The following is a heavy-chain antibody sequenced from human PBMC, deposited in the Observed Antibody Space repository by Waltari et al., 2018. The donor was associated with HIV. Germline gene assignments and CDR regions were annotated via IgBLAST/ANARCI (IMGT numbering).Heavy chain of an antibody. J-gene: IGHJ6*02. Sequence: EVQLVESGGGLVQPGASLRLSCAASGFIVSSNYMRRVRQDPGNGMEWVSVIYRGGSTYYAVSLKGRLTISRDKSRNTLYLQMNSLRAEDTAVYYCASIAYCGGDCYPRGMDVWGQGTTVTVSS. V-gene: IGHV3-66*01. D-gene: IGHD2-21*02. CDR3: ASIAYCGGDCYPRGMDV. CDR1: GFIVSSNY. CDR2: IYRGGST.